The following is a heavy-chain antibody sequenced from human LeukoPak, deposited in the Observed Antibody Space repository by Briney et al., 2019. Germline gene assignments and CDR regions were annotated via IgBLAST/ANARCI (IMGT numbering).Heavy chain of an antibody. CDR2: ISSSSSYI. J-gene: IGHJ6*04. V-gene: IGHV3-21*01. CDR1: GFTFSIYS. CDR3: ERIAAAGTEDYGMDV. Sequence: GGSLRLSCAASGFTFSIYSMTWVRQAPGKGLEWVSSISSSSSYIYYAGSLKGRSTISRDNAENSLYLQMNSLRAEDTAVYYCERIAAAGTEDYGMDVWGTGTTVTVSS. D-gene: IGHD6-13*01.